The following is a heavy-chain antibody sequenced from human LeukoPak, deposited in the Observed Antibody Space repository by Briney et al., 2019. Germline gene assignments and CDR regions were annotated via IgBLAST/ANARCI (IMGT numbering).Heavy chain of an antibody. V-gene: IGHV3-23*01. CDR3: ARGSGSQFPFDY. D-gene: IGHD1-26*01. J-gene: IGHJ4*02. CDR1: GFTFSTYA. CDR2: ISGSGDNT. Sequence: GGSLRLSCAASGFTFSTYAMSWVRQAPGKGLEWVSGISGSGDNTYYADSVKGRFTISRDNSKNTVYVQMKNLRAEDTAVYFCARGSGSQFPFDYWAQGTLVAVSS.